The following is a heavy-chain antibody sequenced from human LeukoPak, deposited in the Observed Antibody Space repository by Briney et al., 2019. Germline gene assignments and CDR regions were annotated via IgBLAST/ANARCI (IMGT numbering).Heavy chain of an antibody. V-gene: IGHV4-38-2*01. D-gene: IGHD5-12*01. CDR3: ARVATTANPPQRPFDY. CDR1: GYSINSGYC. Sequence: SETLSLTCAVSGYSINSGYCWGWIRQPPGKGLEWIGSIYHSGSTYYNPSLKSRVTISVDTSKNQFSLKLSSVTAADTAVYYCARVATTANPPQRPFDYWGQGTLVTVSS. J-gene: IGHJ4*02. CDR2: IYHSGST.